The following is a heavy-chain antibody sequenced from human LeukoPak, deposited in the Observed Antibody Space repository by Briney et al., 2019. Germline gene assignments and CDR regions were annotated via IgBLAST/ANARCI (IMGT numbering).Heavy chain of an antibody. CDR3: ARELRRVRAFDI. CDR1: GYTFTGYY. J-gene: IGHJ3*02. CDR2: INPNSGGT. Sequence: ASVKVSCKASGYTFTGYYMHWVRQAPGQGLEWMGWINPNSGGTNYAQKFQGRVTMTRDTSISTAYMELSRLRSDDTAVCYCARELRRVRAFDIWGQGTMVTVSS. V-gene: IGHV1-2*02. D-gene: IGHD4-17*01.